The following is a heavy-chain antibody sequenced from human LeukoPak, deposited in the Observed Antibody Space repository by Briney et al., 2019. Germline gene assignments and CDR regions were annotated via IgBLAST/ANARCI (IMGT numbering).Heavy chain of an antibody. CDR1: GDSINSYY. V-gene: IGHV4-59*08. J-gene: IGHJ4*02. D-gene: IGHD5-18*01. Sequence: SETLSLTCTVSGDSINSYYWSWIWQPPGKGLEWIGYIYYSGSTRYNPSIKSRVTISVDTSKNQFSLKLSSVTAADTAVYYCARSLRGYRFATDYWGQGTLVTVSS. CDR3: ARSLRGYRFATDY. CDR2: IYYSGST.